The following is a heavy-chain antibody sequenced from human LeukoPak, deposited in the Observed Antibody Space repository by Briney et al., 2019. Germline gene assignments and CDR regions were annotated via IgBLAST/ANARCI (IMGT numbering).Heavy chain of an antibody. D-gene: IGHD6-13*01. CDR3: ARFALTSSLDY. CDR1: GDRLINNW. V-gene: IGHV5-51*01. J-gene: IGHJ4*02. CDR2: IYPGNSDT. Sequence: GESLKISCKISGDRLINNWIGWVRQVPGKGLEWMGLIYPGNSDTRYSPLFQGQVTLSVDRSISTAYLHWSGLKASDTAIYYCARFALTSSLDYWGQGTLVTVSS.